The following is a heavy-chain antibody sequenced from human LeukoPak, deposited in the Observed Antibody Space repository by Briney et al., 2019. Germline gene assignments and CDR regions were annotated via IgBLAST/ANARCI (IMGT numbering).Heavy chain of an antibody. V-gene: IGHV3-30*18. J-gene: IGHJ4*02. D-gene: IGHD5-18*01. Sequence: GGSLRLSCAASGFTFDDYTMHWVRQAPGKGLEWVAVISYDGSNKYYADSVKGRFTISRDNSKNTLYLQMNSLRAEDTAVYYCVKDEGEQSGYSYGYKLTPFYFDYWGQGTLVTVSS. CDR2: ISYDGSNK. CDR3: VKDEGEQSGYSYGYKLTPFYFDY. CDR1: GFTFDDYT.